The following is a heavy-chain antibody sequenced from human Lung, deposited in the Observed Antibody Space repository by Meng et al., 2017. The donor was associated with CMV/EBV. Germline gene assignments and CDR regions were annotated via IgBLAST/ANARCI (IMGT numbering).Heavy chain of an antibody. CDR1: VGSISSSNW. V-gene: IGHV4-4*02. J-gene: IGHJ4*02. Sequence: QVQRQGSGPGLVKPSGTLSLTCAVSVGSISSSNWWSWVRQPPGKGLEWIGEIYHSGSTNYNPSLKSRVTISVDKSKNQFSLKLSSVTAADTAVYYCASFPPPGKQWLVTDYWGQGTLVTVSS. CDR3: ASFPPPGKQWLVTDY. D-gene: IGHD6-19*01. CDR2: IYHSGST.